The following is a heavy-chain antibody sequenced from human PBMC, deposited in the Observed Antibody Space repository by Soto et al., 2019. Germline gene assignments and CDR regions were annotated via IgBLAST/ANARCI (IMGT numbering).Heavy chain of an antibody. D-gene: IGHD6-19*01. J-gene: IGHJ4*02. Sequence: SETLSLTCTVSGGSISSYYWSWIRQPPGKGLEWIGYIYYSGSTNYNPSLKSRVTISVDTSKNQFSLKLSSVTAADTAVYYCARVGVSGTGWEYYFDYWGQGTLVTVSS. CDR3: ARVGVSGTGWEYYFDY. CDR2: IYYSGST. V-gene: IGHV4-59*01. CDR1: GGSISSYY.